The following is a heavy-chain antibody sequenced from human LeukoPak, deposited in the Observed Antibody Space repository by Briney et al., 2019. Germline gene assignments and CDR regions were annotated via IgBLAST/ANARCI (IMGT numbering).Heavy chain of an antibody. Sequence: PSETLSLTCAVYGGSFSGYYWSWIRQPPGKGLEWIGEINHSGSTNYNPSLKSRVTISVDTSKNQFSLKLSSVTAADTAVYYCAREIRGGAFDIWGQGTMVTVSS. D-gene: IGHD3-10*01. CDR2: INHSGST. CDR3: AREIRGGAFDI. V-gene: IGHV4-34*01. CDR1: GGSFSGYY. J-gene: IGHJ3*02.